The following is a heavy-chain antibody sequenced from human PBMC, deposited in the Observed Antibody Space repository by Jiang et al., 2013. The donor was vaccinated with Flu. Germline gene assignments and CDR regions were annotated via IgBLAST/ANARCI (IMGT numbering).Heavy chain of an antibody. D-gene: IGHD6-19*01. CDR1: GGSISSGGYY. CDR3: ARDGGSGWFNFDY. CDR2: IYYSGST. V-gene: IGHV4-31*03. J-gene: IGHJ4*02. Sequence: GPGLVKPSQTLSLTCTVSGGSISSGGYYWSWIRQHPGKGLEWIGYIYYSGSTYYNPSLKSRVTISLETSKSQFSLQLSSVTAADTAVYYCARDGGSGWFNFDYWGQGTLVTVSA.